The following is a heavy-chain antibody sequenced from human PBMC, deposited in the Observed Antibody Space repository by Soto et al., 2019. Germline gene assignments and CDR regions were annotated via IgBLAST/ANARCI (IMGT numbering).Heavy chain of an antibody. CDR1: VYTFTTYG. CDR2: ISAHNGDT. D-gene: IGHD2-2*01. V-gene: IGHV1-18*04. CDR3: ARVSIVVSAALTTYDH. Sequence: GXSVKVSSKASVYTFTTYGVRWVRQAPGQGLEWMGWISAHNGDTKYAQKFQGRLTLTTDTSTSTVYMELRSLSSDDTAIYYCARVSIVVSAALTTYDHWGQGSLVTVSS. J-gene: IGHJ5*02.